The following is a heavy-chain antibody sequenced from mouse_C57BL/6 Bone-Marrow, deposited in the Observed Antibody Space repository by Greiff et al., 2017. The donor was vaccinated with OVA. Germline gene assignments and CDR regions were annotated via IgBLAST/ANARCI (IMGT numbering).Heavy chain of an antibody. D-gene: IGHD2-4*01. V-gene: IGHV1-63*01. CDR3: ARGPGSTMITTCYYYAMDY. CDR2: IYPGGGTT. CDR1: GYTFTNYW. J-gene: IGHJ4*01. Sequence: QVQLQQSGAELVRPGTSVKMSCKASGYTFTNYWIGWAKQRPGHGLEWIGDIYPGGGTTNYNEKFKGKAKLTADKSSSTAYMQFSSLTSEDSAIYFCARGPGSTMITTCYYYAMDYWGQGTSVTVSS.